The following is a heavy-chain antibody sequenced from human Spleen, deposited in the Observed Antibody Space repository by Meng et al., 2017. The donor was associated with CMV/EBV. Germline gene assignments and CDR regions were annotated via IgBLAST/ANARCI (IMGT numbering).Heavy chain of an antibody. CDR3: ATYYYDSSGYYCFDY. CDR1: GRSISSVDYY. Sequence: AQPQGYGTGLVNPSQPLSLTCTVSGRSISSVDYYWSWIRQPPGKGLEWIGYIYYSGSTYYNPSLKSRVTISVDTSKNQFSLKLSSVTAADTAVYYCATYYYDSSGYYCFDYWGQGTLVTVSS. V-gene: IGHV4-30-4*08. CDR2: IYYSGST. J-gene: IGHJ4*02. D-gene: IGHD3-22*01.